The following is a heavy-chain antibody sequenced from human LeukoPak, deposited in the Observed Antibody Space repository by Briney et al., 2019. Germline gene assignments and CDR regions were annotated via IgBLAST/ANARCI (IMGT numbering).Heavy chain of an antibody. V-gene: IGHV4-61*05. CDR2: IYYSGNT. CDR3: ARRNDFGI. CDR1: GGSISSSSYY. D-gene: IGHD1-1*01. Sequence: SETLSLTYTVSGGSISSSSYYWNWIRQPPGKGLEWIGYIYYSGNTNYNPSLKSRVTISVDTSKNQFSLKLNSVTAADTAVYYCARRNDFGIWGQGTMVTVSS. J-gene: IGHJ3*02.